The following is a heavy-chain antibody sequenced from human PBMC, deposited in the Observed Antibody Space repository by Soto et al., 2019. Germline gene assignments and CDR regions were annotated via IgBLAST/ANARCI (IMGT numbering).Heavy chain of an antibody. Sequence: QITLKESGPTLVKPTQTLTLTCTFSGFSLSTSGVGVGWIRQPPGKALEWLALIYWDDDKRYSPSLKSRLTTTKATTKKQVVITITNIDPENTATYCCARRSIDVVPKCFDTWGQGTMVTVSS. CDR1: GFSLSTSGVG. D-gene: IGHD2-15*01. CDR2: IYWDDDK. CDR3: ARRSIDVVPKCFDT. J-gene: IGHJ5*02. V-gene: IGHV2-5*02.